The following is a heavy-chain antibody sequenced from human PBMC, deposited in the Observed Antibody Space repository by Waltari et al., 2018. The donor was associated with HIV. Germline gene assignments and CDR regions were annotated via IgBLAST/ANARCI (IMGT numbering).Heavy chain of an antibody. CDR1: GFTFRSYG. J-gene: IGHJ6*02. Sequence: QVQLVESGGGVVQPGRSLRLSCAASGFTFRSYGMHCVRQASGKGLGWWAVISYDGSNKYYADAVKGRFTISRDNSKNTLYRQMNSLRAEDTAVYYCAKDTDLTGFFYYYGLDVWGQGTTVTVSS. D-gene: IGHD3-9*01. V-gene: IGHV3-30*18. CDR2: ISYDGSNK. CDR3: AKDTDLTGFFYYYGLDV.